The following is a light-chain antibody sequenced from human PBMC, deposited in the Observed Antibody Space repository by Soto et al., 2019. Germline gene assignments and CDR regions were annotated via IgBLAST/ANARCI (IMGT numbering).Light chain of an antibody. Sequence: EVVLTQSPATLSLSPGERATLSCRASQSLGNHLAWYQQKPGQTPRLFIYDVSGMVPGVPVRFTGSGSGTDFTLTISSLEPEDFAVYYCQQCTTWPPSFGQGTRLEIK. V-gene: IGKV3-11*01. CDR3: QQCTTWPPS. J-gene: IGKJ5*01. CDR1: QSLGNH. CDR2: DVS.